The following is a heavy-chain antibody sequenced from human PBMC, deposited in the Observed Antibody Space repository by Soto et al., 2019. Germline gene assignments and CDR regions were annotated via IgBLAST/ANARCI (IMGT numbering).Heavy chain of an antibody. D-gene: IGHD2-2*01. CDR1: GGSISSGDYY. J-gene: IGHJ5*02. CDR2: IYYSGST. CDR3: ARAPCSSTSCYGNWFDP. Sequence: PSETLSLTCTVSGGSISSGDYYWSWIRQPPGKGLEWIGYIYYSGSTYYNPSLKSRVTISVDTSKNQFSLKLSSVTAADTAVYYCARAPCSSTSCYGNWFDPWGQGTLVTVPS. V-gene: IGHV4-30-4*01.